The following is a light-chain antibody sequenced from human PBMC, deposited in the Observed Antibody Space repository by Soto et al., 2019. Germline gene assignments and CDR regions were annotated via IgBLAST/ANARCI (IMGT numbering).Light chain of an antibody. V-gene: IGKV3-15*01. CDR2: GAS. Sequence: ELVMTQSPATLSVSPGERATLSCRASKSVSNNVAWYQHKPGQAPRLLISGASTRATGIAARFSGGGSGPEFTLTINSLQSEDFALYYCQHYNSWPPLFGPVTKV. CDR3: QHYNSWPPL. CDR1: KSVSNN. J-gene: IGKJ3*01.